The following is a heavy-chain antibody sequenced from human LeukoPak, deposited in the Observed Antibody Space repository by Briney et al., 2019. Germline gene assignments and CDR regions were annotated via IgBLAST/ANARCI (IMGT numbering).Heavy chain of an antibody. CDR1: GFIVNTNY. Sequence: GGSLRLSCAASGFIVNTNYMSWVRQAPGRGLEWVSFIYADGNTYYADSVKGRFTISRDNSKNTLYLQMNSLRAEDTAVYYCAKDSSPGGSGSYYFSYMDVWGKGTTVTVSS. CDR3: AKDSSPGGSGSYYFSYMDV. D-gene: IGHD3-10*01. CDR2: IYADGNT. V-gene: IGHV3-53*05. J-gene: IGHJ6*03.